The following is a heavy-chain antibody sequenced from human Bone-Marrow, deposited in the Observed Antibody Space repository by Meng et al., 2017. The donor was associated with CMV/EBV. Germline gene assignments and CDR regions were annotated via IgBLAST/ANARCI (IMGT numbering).Heavy chain of an antibody. CDR3: ARGLGIMITFGGVIARDY. D-gene: IGHD3-16*02. Sequence: TFHSYDINWGRQATGQGLEWMGWMNPNSGNTGYAQKFQGRVTMTRNTSISTAYMELSSLRSEDTAVYYCARGLGIMITFGGVIARDYWGQGTLVTVSS. CDR2: MNPNSGNT. J-gene: IGHJ4*02. V-gene: IGHV1-8*01. CDR1: TFHSYD.